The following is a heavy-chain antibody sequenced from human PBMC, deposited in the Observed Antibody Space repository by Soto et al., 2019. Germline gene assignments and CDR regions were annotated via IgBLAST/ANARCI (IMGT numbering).Heavy chain of an antibody. V-gene: IGHV4-59*08. Sequence: SETLSLTCTVSGGSISSYYWSWIRQPPGKGLEWIGYIYYSGSTNYNPSLKSRVTISVDTSKNQFSLKLSSVTAADTAVYYCARSLPYSSSWFFDYWGQGTLVTVSS. J-gene: IGHJ4*02. CDR3: ARSLPYSSSWFFDY. CDR1: GGSISSYY. CDR2: IYYSGST. D-gene: IGHD6-13*01.